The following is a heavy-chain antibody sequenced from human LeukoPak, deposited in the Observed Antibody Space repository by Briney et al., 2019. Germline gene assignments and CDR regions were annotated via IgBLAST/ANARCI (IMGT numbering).Heavy chain of an antibody. V-gene: IGHV3-48*03. CDR3: ARDSSGWYYFDY. D-gene: IGHD6-19*01. Sequence: GGSLRLSCAASGFTFSNYEMNWVRQAPGKGLEWVSYISRSSSSSIYYADSVKGRFTISRDNAKNSLYLKMNSLRAEDTAVYYCARDSSGWYYFDYWGQGILVTVSS. CDR1: GFTFSNYE. CDR2: ISRSSSSSI. J-gene: IGHJ4*02.